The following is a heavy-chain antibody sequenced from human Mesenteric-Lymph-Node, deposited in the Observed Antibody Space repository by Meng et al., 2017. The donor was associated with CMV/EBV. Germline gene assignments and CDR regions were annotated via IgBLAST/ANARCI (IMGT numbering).Heavy chain of an antibody. V-gene: IGHV1-2*06. CDR2: INPSSGGT. J-gene: IGHJ4*02. CDR1: GYNFTGYY. D-gene: IGHD1-14*01. CDR3: ARKGSDHPFDH. Sequence: QVQLSQSGAEVNKTGASVKVSCKASGYNFTGYYMHWVRQATGQGLEWMGRINPSSGGTNYAQKCPCRVTMTSDTSIRTAYMLLSRLRSDDTAEYCCARKGSDHPFDHWGPGTLVTVSS.